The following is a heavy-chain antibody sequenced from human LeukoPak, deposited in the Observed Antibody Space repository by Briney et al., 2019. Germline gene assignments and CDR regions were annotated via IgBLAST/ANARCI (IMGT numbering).Heavy chain of an antibody. Sequence: PGGSLRLSCAASGFTFSSYSMNWVRQAPGKGLEWVSYISSSSSTIYYADSVKGRFTISRDNAKNSLYLQMNSLRDEDTAVYYCARDTYYDFWSGYYTRYYYGMDVWGQGTTVTVSS. J-gene: IGHJ6*02. CDR3: ARDTYYDFWSGYYTRYYYGMDV. D-gene: IGHD3-3*01. V-gene: IGHV3-48*02. CDR1: GFTFSSYS. CDR2: ISSSSSTI.